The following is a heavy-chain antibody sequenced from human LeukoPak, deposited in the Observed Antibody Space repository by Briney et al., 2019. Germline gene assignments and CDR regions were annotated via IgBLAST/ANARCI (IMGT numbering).Heavy chain of an antibody. CDR2: INHSGST. J-gene: IGHJ4*02. CDR3: ARALVSGIAAADFDY. CDR1: GGSFSGYY. Sequence: SETLSLTCAVYGGSFSGYYWSWIRQPPGKGLEWIGEINHSGSTNYNPSLKSRVTISVDTSKSQFSLKLSSVTAADTAVYYCARALVSGIAAADFDYWGQGTLVTVSS. V-gene: IGHV4-34*01. D-gene: IGHD6-13*01.